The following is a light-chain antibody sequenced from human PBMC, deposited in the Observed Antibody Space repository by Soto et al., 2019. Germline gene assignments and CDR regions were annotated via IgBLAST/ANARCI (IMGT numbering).Light chain of an antibody. J-gene: IGLJ1*01. CDR1: SSNIGNNY. CDR3: GTWDSSLSAENV. Sequence: QSVLTQPPSVSAAPGQKVTISCSGSSSNIGNNYVSWYQQLPGTAPKLLIYENNKRPSGIPDRFSGSKSGTSATLGITGLQTGDEADYYCGTWDSSLSAENVFGTGTKSPS. CDR2: ENN. V-gene: IGLV1-51*02.